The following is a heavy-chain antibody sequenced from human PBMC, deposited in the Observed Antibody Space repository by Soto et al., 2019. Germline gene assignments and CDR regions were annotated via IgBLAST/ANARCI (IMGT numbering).Heavy chain of an antibody. CDR1: GDSITGDNW. J-gene: IGHJ5*02. D-gene: IGHD2-15*01. CDR2: IHYSGST. Sequence: SETLSLTCAVSGDSITGDNWWSWVRQPPGKGLEWIGEIHYSGSTYYNPSLKSRVTISVDTSKNQFSLKLSSVTAADTAVYYCARHDGICSGGSCYSEWFDPWGQGTLVTVSS. V-gene: IGHV4-4*02. CDR3: ARHDGICSGGSCYSEWFDP.